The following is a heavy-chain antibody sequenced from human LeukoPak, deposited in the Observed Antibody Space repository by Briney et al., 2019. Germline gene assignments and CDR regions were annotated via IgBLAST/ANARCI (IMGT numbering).Heavy chain of an antibody. Sequence: NPSETLSLTCTVSGGSISSYYWSWIRQPPGKGLEWIGYIYHRGSANCNPSLKSRVAISLDTSKNQFSLRLSSVTAADTAVYYCARAGNYYSSGSYLGYWGQGTLVTVSS. CDR2: IYHRGSA. D-gene: IGHD3-10*01. CDR1: GGSISSYY. CDR3: ARAGNYYSSGSYLGY. J-gene: IGHJ4*02. V-gene: IGHV4-59*01.